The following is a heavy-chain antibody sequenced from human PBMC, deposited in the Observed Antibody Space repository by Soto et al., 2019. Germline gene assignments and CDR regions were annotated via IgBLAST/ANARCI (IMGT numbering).Heavy chain of an antibody. J-gene: IGHJ4*02. CDR1: GYRYTSYA. CDR3: ARDVGALDY. CDR2: INAGNGNT. Sequence: ALVNGACKTSGYRYTSYARRWVRQATGQRLEWMGWINAGNGNTKYSQKFQGRVTITRDTSASTAYMELSSLRSEDTAVYYCARDVGALDYWGQGTLVTVSS. V-gene: IGHV1-3*01. D-gene: IGHD2-15*01.